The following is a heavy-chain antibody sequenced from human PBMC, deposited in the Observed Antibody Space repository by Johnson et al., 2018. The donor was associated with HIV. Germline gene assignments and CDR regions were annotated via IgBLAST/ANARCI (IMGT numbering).Heavy chain of an antibody. Sequence: QVQLVESGGGVVQPGGSLRVSCAASGFTFSSYAMHWVRQAPGKGLEWVAVISYDGSNKYYAASVKGRFTISRDNSKNTLYLQMNSLRGEDTAVYYCATLMRETYYYGSGSHGAFDIWGQGTMVTVSS. CDR3: ATLMRETYYYGSGSHGAFDI. J-gene: IGHJ3*02. CDR1: GFTFSSYA. D-gene: IGHD3-10*01. CDR2: ISYDGSNK. V-gene: IGHV3-30-3*01.